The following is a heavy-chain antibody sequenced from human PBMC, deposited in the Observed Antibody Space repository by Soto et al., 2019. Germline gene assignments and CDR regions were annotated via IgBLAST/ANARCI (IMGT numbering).Heavy chain of an antibody. J-gene: IGHJ4*02. D-gene: IGHD6-13*01. Sequence: GASLKVSCKTSGYTFTNYDINWVRQAPGQGLEWMGWMNPSSGNTGYAQQFQGRVSMTRNTAISTAYMELSGLRSEDSAVYFCAKWGQNPASGPSFDYWGQGTLVTVSS. CDR1: GYTFTNYD. CDR2: MNPSSGNT. CDR3: AKWGQNPASGPSFDY. V-gene: IGHV1-8*01.